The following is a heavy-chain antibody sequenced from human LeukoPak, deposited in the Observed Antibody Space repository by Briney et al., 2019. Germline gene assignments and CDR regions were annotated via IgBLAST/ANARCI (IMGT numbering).Heavy chain of an antibody. D-gene: IGHD5-18*01. CDR2: INPSGGST. J-gene: IGHJ4*02. CDR3: ARDRADTAMAINFDY. V-gene: IGHV1-46*01. Sequence: GASVKVSCKASGYTFTDYYMHWVRQAPGQGLEWMGIINPSGGSTSYAQKFQGRVTMTRDTSTSTVYMELSSLRSEDTAVYYCARDRADTAMAINFDYWGQGTLVTVSS. CDR1: GYTFTDYY.